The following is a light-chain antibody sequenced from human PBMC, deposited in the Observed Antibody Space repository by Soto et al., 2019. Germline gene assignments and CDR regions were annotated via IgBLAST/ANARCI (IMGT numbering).Light chain of an antibody. Sequence: EIVLTQSPGTLSLSPGERATLSCRASQSFNSIYLAWYQQKPGQAPRLLIYGASIRATGISDRFSGSGSGTDFTLTISRLEPEDFAVYYCQHYGASPWTFGQGTKVDIK. CDR2: GAS. J-gene: IGKJ1*01. CDR3: QHYGASPWT. V-gene: IGKV3-20*01. CDR1: QSFNSIY.